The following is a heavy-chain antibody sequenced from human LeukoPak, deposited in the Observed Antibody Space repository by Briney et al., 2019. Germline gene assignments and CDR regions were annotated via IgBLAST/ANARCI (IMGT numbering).Heavy chain of an antibody. CDR3: ATRNHLLGGYFNGAFDI. Sequence: ASVKVSCKVSGYTLTELSMHWVRQAPAKGLEWMGGFDREDGETIYAQRFQGRVTMTEDTSTDTAYMELSSLRFEDTAVYYCATRNHLLGGYFNGAFDIWGQGTLVTVSS. CDR1: GYTLTELS. J-gene: IGHJ3*02. V-gene: IGHV1-24*01. D-gene: IGHD1-14*01. CDR2: FDREDGET.